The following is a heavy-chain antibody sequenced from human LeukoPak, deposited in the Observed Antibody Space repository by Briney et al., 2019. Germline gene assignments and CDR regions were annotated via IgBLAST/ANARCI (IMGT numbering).Heavy chain of an antibody. Sequence: PGGSLRLSCAASGFTVSSNYMSWVRQAPGKGLEWVSVIYSGGSTYYADSVKGRFTISRDNSKNTLYLQMNSLRAEDTTVYYCAICLGIAVADIGEAFDIWGQGTMVTVSS. CDR2: IYSGGST. J-gene: IGHJ3*02. V-gene: IGHV3-66*02. D-gene: IGHD6-19*01. CDR3: AICLGIAVADIGEAFDI. CDR1: GFTVSSNY.